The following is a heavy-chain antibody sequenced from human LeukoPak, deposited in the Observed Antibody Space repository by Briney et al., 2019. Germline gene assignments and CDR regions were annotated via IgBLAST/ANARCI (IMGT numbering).Heavy chain of an antibody. D-gene: IGHD4-11*01. CDR2: ISGSGGGT. J-gene: IGHJ6*04. Sequence: PGGSLRLSCVASGFTFSACAMTWVRQAPGKGLEWVSGISGSGGGTYYADSVKGRFNISRDNSRNTVSLQMNSLRAEDTAVYYCAISPSSTVTTVAEDVWGKGTTVTVSS. CDR1: GFTFSACA. CDR3: AISPSSTVTTVAEDV. V-gene: IGHV3-23*01.